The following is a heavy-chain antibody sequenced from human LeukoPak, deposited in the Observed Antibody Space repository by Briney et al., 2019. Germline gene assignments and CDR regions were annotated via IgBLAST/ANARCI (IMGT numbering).Heavy chain of an antibody. V-gene: IGHV3-23*01. D-gene: IGHD6-19*01. CDR1: GFTFSSYA. J-gene: IGHJ4*02. CDR2: ISGSGGST. Sequence: GGSLRLSCAASGFTFSSYAMSWVRQAPGKGLEWVSAISGSGGSTYYADSVKGRLTISRDNSKNTLYLQMNSLRAEDTAVYYCAKDANPMRIAVAGRTRGSYFDYWGQGTLVTVSS. CDR3: AKDANPMRIAVAGRTRGSYFDY.